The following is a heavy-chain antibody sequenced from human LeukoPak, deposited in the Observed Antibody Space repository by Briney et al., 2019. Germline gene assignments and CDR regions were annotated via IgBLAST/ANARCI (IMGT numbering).Heavy chain of an antibody. CDR3: ARGVRYSYGPFDY. V-gene: IGHV4-61*02. J-gene: IGHJ4*02. CDR1: GGSISSGSYY. CDR2: IYTSGST. Sequence: PSETLSLTCTVSGGSISSGSYYWSWIRQPAGKGLEWIGRIYTSGSTNYNPSLKSRVTISLATSKNQLSLKLSSVTAADTAVYYCARGVRYSYGPFDYWGQGTLVTVSS. D-gene: IGHD5-18*01.